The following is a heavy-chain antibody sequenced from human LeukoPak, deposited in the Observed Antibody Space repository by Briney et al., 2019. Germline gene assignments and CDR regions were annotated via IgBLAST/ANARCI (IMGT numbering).Heavy chain of an antibody. J-gene: IGHJ4*02. CDR2: INPNSGGT. CDR1: GYTFTGYY. Sequence: ASVKVSCKASGYTFTGYYMHWVRQAPGQGLEWMGWINPNSGGTNYAQKFQGRVTMTRDTSISTAYMELSRLRSDDTAVYYCARSPHILTGENFDYWGQGTLLTVSS. V-gene: IGHV1-2*02. CDR3: ARSPHILTGENFDY. D-gene: IGHD3-9*01.